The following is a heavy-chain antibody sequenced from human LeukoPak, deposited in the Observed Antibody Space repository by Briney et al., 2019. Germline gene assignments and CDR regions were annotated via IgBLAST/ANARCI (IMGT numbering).Heavy chain of an antibody. CDR1: GGSFSGYY. D-gene: IGHD3-22*01. CDR3: ARDRYYYDSSGYYWLFDY. Sequence: PSETLSLTCAVYGGSFSGYYWSWIRQPPGKGLEWIGEINHSGSTNYNPSLKSRATMSVDTSKNQFSLKLSSVTAADTAVYYCARDRYYYDSSGYYWLFDYWGQGTLVIVSS. CDR2: INHSGST. J-gene: IGHJ4*02. V-gene: IGHV4-34*01.